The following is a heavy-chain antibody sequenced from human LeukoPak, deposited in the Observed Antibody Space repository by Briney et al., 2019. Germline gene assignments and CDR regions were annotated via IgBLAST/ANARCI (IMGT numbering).Heavy chain of an antibody. CDR1: GASITSYY. D-gene: IGHD2-2*01. J-gene: IGHJ4*02. Sequence: SETLSLTCTVSGASITSYYWSWIRQPPGKGLEWIGYIYYSGSTNYNPSLKSRVIISVDTSKNKFSLKLSSVTAADTAVYYCATGGPSSKFLHYWGQGTLVTVSS. CDR3: ATGGPSSKFLHY. V-gene: IGHV4-59*01. CDR2: IYYSGST.